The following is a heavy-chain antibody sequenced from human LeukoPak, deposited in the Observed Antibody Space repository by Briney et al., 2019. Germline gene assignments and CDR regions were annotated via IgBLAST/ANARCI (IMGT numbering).Heavy chain of an antibody. CDR3: ARGGENYYGSGSHDY. Sequence: GSLRLSCAASGFTFSSYAMSWVRQAPGKGLEWVSAISGSGGSTYYADSVKGRFTISRDNSKNTLYLQMNSLRAEDTAVYYCARGGENYYGSGSHDYWGQGTLVTVSS. CDR1: GFTFSSYA. J-gene: IGHJ4*02. CDR2: ISGSGGST. V-gene: IGHV3-23*01. D-gene: IGHD3-10*01.